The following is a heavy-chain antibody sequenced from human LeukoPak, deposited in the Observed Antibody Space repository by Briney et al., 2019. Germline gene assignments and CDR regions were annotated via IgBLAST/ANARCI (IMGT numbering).Heavy chain of an antibody. D-gene: IGHD6-19*01. Sequence: GGSLRLSCVASGFTFSSYAMSWVRQPPGKGLEWVAGITNDGGITYYGDSVKGRFTISRDNSKNTLYLQMTRLTPEDTAIYYCAKDRGSGWPWGQGALVTVSS. CDR1: GFTFSSYA. CDR3: AKDRGSGWP. V-gene: IGHV3-23*01. CDR2: ITNDGGIT. J-gene: IGHJ4*02.